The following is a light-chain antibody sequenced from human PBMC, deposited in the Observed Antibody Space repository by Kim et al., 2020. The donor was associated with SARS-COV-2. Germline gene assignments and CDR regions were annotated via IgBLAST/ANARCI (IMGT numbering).Light chain of an antibody. CDR2: NSK. Sequence: GQSIILACTGTSSDVGGYDYVSWYQQHPDKAPKLLIHNSKARPAGVSNRFSGSKSGNTASLTISGLQAEDEADYFCCSYTTSTTVVFGGGTQLTVL. CDR1: SSDVGGYDY. V-gene: IGLV2-14*03. CDR3: CSYTTSTTVV. J-gene: IGLJ2*01.